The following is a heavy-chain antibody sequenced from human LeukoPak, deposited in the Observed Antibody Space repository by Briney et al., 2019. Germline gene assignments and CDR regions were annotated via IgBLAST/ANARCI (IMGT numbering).Heavy chain of an antibody. Sequence: PSETLSLTCAVYGGSFSGYYWSWIRQPPGKGLEWIGEINHSGSTNYNPSLQSRVTISIDTSKNQFSLRLTSVTAADTAVYYCARRGVEMSAVRPDNWLDPWGQGTLVTVSS. J-gene: IGHJ5*02. D-gene: IGHD3-10*01. CDR1: GGSFSGYY. CDR3: ARRGVEMSAVRPDNWLDP. V-gene: IGHV4-34*01. CDR2: INHSGST.